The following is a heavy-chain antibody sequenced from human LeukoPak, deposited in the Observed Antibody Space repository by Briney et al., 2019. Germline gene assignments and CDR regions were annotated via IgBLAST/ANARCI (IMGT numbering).Heavy chain of an antibody. CDR1: GFSISSSA. Sequence: GGSLRLSCAASGFSISSSAMNWVRQAPGKGLEWVSGISGSGGYTYYADSVKGRFTISRDNSKNTVYLQVNSLRAEDTALYYCAKDTRQLDAFDIWGQGTMLTVSS. J-gene: IGHJ3*02. CDR3: AKDTRQLDAFDI. CDR2: ISGSGGYT. V-gene: IGHV3-23*01. D-gene: IGHD6-13*01.